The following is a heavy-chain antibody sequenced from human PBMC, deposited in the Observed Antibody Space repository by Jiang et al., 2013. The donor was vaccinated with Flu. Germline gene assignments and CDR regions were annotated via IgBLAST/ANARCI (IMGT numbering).Heavy chain of an antibody. CDR1: GFTFGGLC. CDR3: TRDLVRDIIMIPATYFDS. Sequence: ASGFTFGGLCYELVPPGVQGRGLEWVGFIRSKLYHGTTEYAASVKGRFTISRDDSKSIAYLQMSSLRTEDTAVYYCTRDLVRDIIMIPATYFDSWGQGTLVTVSS. J-gene: IGHJ4*02. CDR2: IRSKLYHGTT. V-gene: IGHV3-49*03. D-gene: IGHD2-2*01.